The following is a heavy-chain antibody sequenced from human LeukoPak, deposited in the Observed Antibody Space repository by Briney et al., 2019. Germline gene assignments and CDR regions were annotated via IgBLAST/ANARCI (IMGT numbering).Heavy chain of an antibody. Sequence: GGSLRLSCAASGFIFSDYYMSWIRQAPGKGLEWLSYISSTSRNIYYADSVKGRFTVSRDNAKNSLFLQMNSLRAEDTAIYYCAREWRGSGDYWGQGTLVTVSS. V-gene: IGHV3-11*04. D-gene: IGHD3-10*01. J-gene: IGHJ4*02. CDR2: ISSTSRNI. CDR1: GFIFSDYY. CDR3: AREWRGSGDY.